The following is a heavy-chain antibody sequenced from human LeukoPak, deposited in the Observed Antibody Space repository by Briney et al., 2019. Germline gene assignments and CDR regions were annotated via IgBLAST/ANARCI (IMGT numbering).Heavy chain of an antibody. CDR2: INPNSGGT. CDR3: ARGSPSYGDYDFDY. J-gene: IGHJ4*02. CDR1: GYTFTSYY. D-gene: IGHD4-17*01. Sequence: WASVKVSCKASGYTFTSYYMHWVRQAPGQGLEWMGWINPNSGGTNYAQKFQGWVTMTRDTSISTAYMELSRLRSDDTAVYYCARGSPSYGDYDFDYWGQGTLVTVSS. V-gene: IGHV1-2*04.